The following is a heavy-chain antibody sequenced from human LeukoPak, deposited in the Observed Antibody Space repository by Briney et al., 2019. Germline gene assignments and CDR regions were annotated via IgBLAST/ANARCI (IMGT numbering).Heavy chain of an antibody. CDR3: ARDVGYWYFDL. CDR1: EFIFSSYS. D-gene: IGHD2-15*01. V-gene: IGHV3-21*01. J-gene: IGHJ2*01. CDR2: ISSSTTYI. Sequence: GGSLKLSCAASEFIFSSYSMNWVRQAPGKGLEWVSSISSSTTYIYYADSVKGRFTISRDNAKNSLYLQMNSLRAEDTAVYYCARDVGYWYFDLWGRGTLVTVSS.